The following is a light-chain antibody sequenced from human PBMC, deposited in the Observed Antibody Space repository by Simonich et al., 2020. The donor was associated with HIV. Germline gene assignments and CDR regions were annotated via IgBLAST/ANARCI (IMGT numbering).Light chain of an antibody. CDR3: VLYMGSGISV. CDR1: SGSVSTSYS. J-gene: IGLJ3*02. V-gene: IGLV8-61*01. CDR2: STN. Sequence: QTVVTQETSSSVSPGGTVTLTCALSSGSVSTSYSPTWYHQTPGQPPRTLIYSTNTRSSGVPDRFSGSILGNKAVLTITGAQADDEGDYYCVLYMGSGISVFGGGTKLTVL.